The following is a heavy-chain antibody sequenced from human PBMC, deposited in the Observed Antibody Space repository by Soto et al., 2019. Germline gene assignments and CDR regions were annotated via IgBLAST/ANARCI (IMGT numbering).Heavy chain of an antibody. D-gene: IGHD5-12*01. CDR1: GFTFSSYW. V-gene: IGHV3-7*01. CDR3: ARERGDGYKAGFFDI. CDR2: IKQDGSEK. J-gene: IGHJ3*02. Sequence: GGSLRLSCAASGFTFSSYWMSWVRQAPGKGLEWVANIKQDGSEKYYVDSVKGRFTISRDNAKNSLYLQMNSLRAEDKAVYYCARERGDGYKAGFFDIWGQGTMVTVSS.